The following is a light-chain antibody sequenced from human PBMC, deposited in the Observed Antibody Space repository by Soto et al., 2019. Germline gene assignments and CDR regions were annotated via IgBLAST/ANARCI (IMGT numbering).Light chain of an antibody. J-gene: IGKJ3*01. CDR1: QSVSNNY. Sequence: EIVLTQSPGTLSLSPGERGILSCRASQSVSNNYLAWYQQKPGQAPRLLIYGAYTRVTGIPDRFSGSGSGTDFTLTISRLEPEDFAVYYCQQYGSSPLTFGPATKVDIK. CDR3: QQYGSSPLT. CDR2: GAY. V-gene: IGKV3-20*01.